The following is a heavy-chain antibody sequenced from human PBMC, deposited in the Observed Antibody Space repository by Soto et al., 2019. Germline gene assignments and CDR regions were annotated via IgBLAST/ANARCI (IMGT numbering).Heavy chain of an antibody. CDR3: ASRISVYGDYASTY. CDR1: GGSISSGDYY. V-gene: IGHV4-30-4*01. Sequence: SETLSLTCTVSGGSISSGDYYWSWIRQPPGKGLEWIGDIYYSGSTYYNPSLKSRVTISVDKSKNQFSLKLSSVTAADTAVYYCASRISVYGDYASTYWGQGTLVTVSS. J-gene: IGHJ4*02. CDR2: IYYSGST. D-gene: IGHD4-17*01.